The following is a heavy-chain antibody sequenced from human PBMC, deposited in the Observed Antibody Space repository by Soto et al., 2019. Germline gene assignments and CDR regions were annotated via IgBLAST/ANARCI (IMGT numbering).Heavy chain of an antibody. CDR1: GGTFSSYT. D-gene: IGHD2-2*01. Sequence: GASVKVSCKASGGTFSSYTISWGRQAPGQGLEWMGRIIPILGIANYAQKFQGRVTITADKSTSTAYMELSSLRSEDTAVYYCARSVRRHGYADYWGQGTLVTVSS. V-gene: IGHV1-69*02. J-gene: IGHJ4*02. CDR2: IIPILGIA. CDR3: ARSVRRHGYADY.